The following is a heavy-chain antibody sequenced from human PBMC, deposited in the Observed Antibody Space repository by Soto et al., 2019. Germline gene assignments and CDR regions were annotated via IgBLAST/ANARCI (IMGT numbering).Heavy chain of an antibody. CDR2: IWYDGSNK. V-gene: IGHV3-33*03. Sequence: QAQLVESGGGVVQPGTSLRLSCAASGFTISTHGMHWVRQAPGKGLEWLANIWYDGSNKFYAESVKGRFSISKDNSKNTLDLQRSSLRAEDTAVYYCAAATTWNVHVPYGGQGTQVTVSS. CDR3: AAATTWNVHVPY. CDR1: GFTISTHG. J-gene: IGHJ4*02. D-gene: IGHD1-1*01.